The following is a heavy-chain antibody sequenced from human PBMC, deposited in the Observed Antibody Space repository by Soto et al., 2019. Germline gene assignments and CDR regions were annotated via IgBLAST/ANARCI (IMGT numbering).Heavy chain of an antibody. Sequence: QLQLQESGSGLVKPSQTLSLTCAVSGGSISSGGYSWSRIRQPPGKGLEWIGYIYHSGSTYYNPSLKSRVTISVDRSKNQFSLKLSSVTAADTAVYYCARFHDFWSGERYNWFDPWGQGTLVTVSS. D-gene: IGHD3-3*01. V-gene: IGHV4-30-2*01. CDR1: GGSISSGGYS. CDR3: ARFHDFWSGERYNWFDP. CDR2: IYHSGST. J-gene: IGHJ5*02.